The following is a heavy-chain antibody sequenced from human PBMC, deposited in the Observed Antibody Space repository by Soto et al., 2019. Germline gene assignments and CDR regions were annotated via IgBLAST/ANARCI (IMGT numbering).Heavy chain of an antibody. CDR1: AFTFSSYA. V-gene: IGHV3-23*01. CDR2: ITGSGGST. Sequence: HPGGSLRLSCAASAFTFSSYAMNWVRQAPGKGLEWVSVITGSGGSTYYADSVKRRFTISRDNSKNTLYLQMNSLRAEDTAVYYCAIDFVVVPGASLNYYGMDVSGQGTTFTVSS. CDR3: AIDFVVVPGASLNYYGMDV. D-gene: IGHD2-2*01. J-gene: IGHJ6*02.